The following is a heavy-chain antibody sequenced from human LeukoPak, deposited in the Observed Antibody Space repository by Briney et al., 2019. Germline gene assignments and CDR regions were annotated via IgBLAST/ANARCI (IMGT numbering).Heavy chain of an antibody. CDR3: ATRAAYSGWFDP. Sequence: PGGSLRLSCAASGFTFSSYAMSWVRQAPGKGLEWVSAISSSGSTIYYADSVKGRFTISRDNAKNSLYLQMNSLRAEDTAVYYCATRAAYSGWFDPWGQGTLVTVSS. D-gene: IGHD3-10*01. CDR1: GFTFSSYA. V-gene: IGHV3-48*04. J-gene: IGHJ5*02. CDR2: ISSSGSTI.